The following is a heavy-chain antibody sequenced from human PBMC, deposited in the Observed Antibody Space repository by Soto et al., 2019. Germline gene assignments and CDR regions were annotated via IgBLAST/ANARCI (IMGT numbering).Heavy chain of an antibody. V-gene: IGHV3-48*01. Sequence: PGGSLRLSCAASGFTFSSYSMNWVRQAPGKGLEWVSYISSSSSTIYYADSVKGRFTISRDNAKNSLYLQMNSLRAEDTAVYYCARDGHYDYIWGSYTHDFDYWGQGTLVTVSS. CDR3: ARDGHYDYIWGSYTHDFDY. CDR1: GFTFSSYS. D-gene: IGHD3-16*01. CDR2: ISSSSSTI. J-gene: IGHJ4*02.